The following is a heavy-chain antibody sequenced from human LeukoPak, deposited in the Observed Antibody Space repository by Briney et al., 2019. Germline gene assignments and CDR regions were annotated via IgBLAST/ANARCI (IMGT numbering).Heavy chain of an antibody. CDR2: INPSGGSA. V-gene: IGHV1-46*03. D-gene: IGHD2-21*01. J-gene: IGHJ2*01. CDR1: GYTFTTYY. Sequence: WASVKVSCKASGYTFTTYYMHWVRQAPGQGLEWMGVINPSGGSATYAQKFQGRVTMTRNTSTSTVYMELSSLTSEDTAVYYCARCCGDCKGWYFDLWGRGTLVTV. CDR3: ARCCGDCKGWYFDL.